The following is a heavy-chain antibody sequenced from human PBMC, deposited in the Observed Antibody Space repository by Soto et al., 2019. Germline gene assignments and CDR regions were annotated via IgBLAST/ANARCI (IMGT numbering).Heavy chain of an antibody. CDR1: GFTFTSSA. V-gene: IGHV1-58*01. J-gene: IGHJ5*02. CDR2: IVVGSGNT. CDR3: AAGRDYDFWSGYLGNCFAP. Sequence: SVKVSCKASGFTFTSSAVQWVRQARGQRLEWIGWIVVGSGNTNYAQKFQERVTITRDMSTSTAYMELSSLRSEDTAVYYCAAGRDYDFWSGYLGNCFAPWGQGTLVTV. D-gene: IGHD3-3*01.